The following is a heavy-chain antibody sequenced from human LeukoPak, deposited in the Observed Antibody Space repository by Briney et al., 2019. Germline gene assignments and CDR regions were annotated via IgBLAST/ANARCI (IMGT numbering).Heavy chain of an antibody. CDR2: MNPNSGNT. Sequence: ASVKVSCKASGYTFTNYDINWVRQATGQGLEWMGWMNPNSGNTDYAHKFQGRVTMPRNTSISTAYMELSSLRSEDTAVYYCARGRLLWFGIDDWDEDYYYYMDVWGKGTTVTVSS. J-gene: IGHJ6*03. V-gene: IGHV1-8*01. CDR3: ARGRLLWFGIDDWDEDYYYYMDV. D-gene: IGHD3-10*01. CDR1: GYTFTNYD.